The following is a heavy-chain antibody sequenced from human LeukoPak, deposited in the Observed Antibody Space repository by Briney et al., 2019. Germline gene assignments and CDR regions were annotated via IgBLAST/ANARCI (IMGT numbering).Heavy chain of an antibody. CDR1: GGSISSYY. Sequence: SETLSLTCTVSGGSISSYYWSWIRQPPGKGLEWIGYIYYSGSTNYNPSHKSRVTISVDTSKNQFSLKLSSVTAADTAVYYCARDLSPIWYFDLWGRGTLVTVSS. J-gene: IGHJ2*01. V-gene: IGHV4-59*01. CDR2: IYYSGST. CDR3: ARDLSPIWYFDL. D-gene: IGHD3-3*02.